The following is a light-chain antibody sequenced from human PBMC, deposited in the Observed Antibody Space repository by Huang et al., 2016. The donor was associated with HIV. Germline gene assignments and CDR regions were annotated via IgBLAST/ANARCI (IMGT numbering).Light chain of an antibody. Sequence: DIQMTQSPSSLSASVGDRVTITCQASQDISTYLNWYQQKPGKAPKVLIYAASNLETGVPSRFSGSGSGTNFIFTISSLQPEDIATYYCQQYDNVPITFGQGTRLEI. CDR1: QDISTY. CDR3: QQYDNVPIT. J-gene: IGKJ5*01. V-gene: IGKV1-33*01. CDR2: AAS.